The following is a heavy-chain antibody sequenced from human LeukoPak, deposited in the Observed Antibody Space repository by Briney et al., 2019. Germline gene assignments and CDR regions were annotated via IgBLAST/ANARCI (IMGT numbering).Heavy chain of an antibody. CDR2: IYSSGST. D-gene: IGHD1-26*01. J-gene: IGHJ4*02. Sequence: SETLSLTCTVSGGSISNYYWSWIRQPAGKGLEWIGRIYSSGSTDYNPSLKSRVTMSVDTSKNQFSLNLRSVTAADTAVYCCARGTTYFDYWGQGTLVTVSS. CDR3: ARGTTYFDY. CDR1: GGSISNYY. V-gene: IGHV4-4*07.